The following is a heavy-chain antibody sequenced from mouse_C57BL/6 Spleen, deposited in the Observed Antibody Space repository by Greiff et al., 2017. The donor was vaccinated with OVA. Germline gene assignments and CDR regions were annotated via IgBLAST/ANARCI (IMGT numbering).Heavy chain of an antibody. J-gene: IGHJ3*01. Sequence: EVQLQQSGPELVKPGASVKISCKASGYTFTDYYMNWVKQSHGKSLEWIGDINPNNGGTSYNQKFKGKATLTVDKSSSTAYMELRSLTSEDSAVYYCARKGITLFAYWGQGTLVTVSA. CDR3: ARKGITLFAY. CDR1: GYTFTDYY. V-gene: IGHV1-26*01. CDR2: INPNNGGT. D-gene: IGHD1-3*01.